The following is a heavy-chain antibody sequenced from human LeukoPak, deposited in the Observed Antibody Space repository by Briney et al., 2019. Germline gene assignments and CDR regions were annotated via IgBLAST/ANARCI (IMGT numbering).Heavy chain of an antibody. CDR3: ARGSYGADS. Sequence: PSGTLSLTCGVSGGSIINNNWWSWVRQPPGKGLEWIGEIYYSGNTNYNPSLKTRVTISVDTSTNQFSLKLSSVTAADTAVYYCARGSYGADSWGQGTLVTVSS. D-gene: IGHD4-17*01. CDR2: IYYSGNT. CDR1: GGSIINNNW. J-gene: IGHJ4*02. V-gene: IGHV4-4*02.